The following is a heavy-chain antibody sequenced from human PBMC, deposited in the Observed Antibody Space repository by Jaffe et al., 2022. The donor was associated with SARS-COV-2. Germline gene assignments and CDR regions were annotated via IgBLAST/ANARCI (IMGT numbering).Heavy chain of an antibody. CDR3: AKDQGQEVVTGSDAFDI. V-gene: IGHV3-9*01. CDR1: GFTFDDYA. J-gene: IGHJ3*02. CDR2: ISWNSGSI. D-gene: IGHD2-21*02. Sequence: EVQLVESGGGLVQPGRSLRLSCAASGFTFDDYAMHWVRQAPGKGLEWVSGISWNSGSIGYADSVKGRFTISRDNAKNSLYLQMNSLRAEDTALYYCAKDQGQEVVTGSDAFDIWGQGTMVTVSS.